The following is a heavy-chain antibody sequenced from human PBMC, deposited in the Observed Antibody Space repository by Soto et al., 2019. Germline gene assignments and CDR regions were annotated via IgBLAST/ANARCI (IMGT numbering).Heavy chain of an antibody. J-gene: IGHJ4*02. D-gene: IGHD6-19*01. CDR2: IYWDDDK. Sequence: QITLKESGPTLVKPTQTLTLTCTFSGFSLSTSGVGVGWIRQPPGKALEWLALIYWDDDKRYSPSLRGRLAIFKDTSKNQVVLVMTNMDPVDTATYFCAHRLPGSTTGWDTGMFDYWGQGTLVTVSS. CDR3: AHRLPGSTTGWDTGMFDY. CDR1: GFSLSTSGVG. V-gene: IGHV2-5*02.